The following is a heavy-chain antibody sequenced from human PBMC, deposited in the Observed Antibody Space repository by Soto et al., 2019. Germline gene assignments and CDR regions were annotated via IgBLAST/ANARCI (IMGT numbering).Heavy chain of an antibody. J-gene: IGHJ4*02. CDR1: GGPLSGYY. V-gene: IGHV4-34*01. Sequence: QVQLQQWGAGLLKPSETLSLTCVVYGGPLSGYYWGWIRQPPGKGREWIGEIKDGGLTNYSPSLKSRATISVDRPKNQFSLKLHSVTAADTAVYYCVRGQEGVVATHWDQGALVTVSS. D-gene: IGHD5-12*01. CDR3: VRGQEGVVATH. CDR2: IKDGGLT.